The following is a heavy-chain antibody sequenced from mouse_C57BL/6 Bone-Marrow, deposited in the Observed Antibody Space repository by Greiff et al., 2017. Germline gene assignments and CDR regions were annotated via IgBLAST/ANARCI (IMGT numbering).Heavy chain of an antibody. CDR3: AREKYDGSYWFAY. Sequence: VQLQQPGAELVMPGASVKLSCKASGYTFTSYWMHWVKQRPGQGLEWIGEIDPSDSYTNYNQKFKGKSTLTVDKTSSTAYMQLSSLTSEDSAVYYCAREKYDGSYWFAYWGQGTLVTVSA. J-gene: IGHJ3*01. V-gene: IGHV1-69*01. CDR1: GYTFTSYW. D-gene: IGHD1-1*02. CDR2: IDPSDSYT.